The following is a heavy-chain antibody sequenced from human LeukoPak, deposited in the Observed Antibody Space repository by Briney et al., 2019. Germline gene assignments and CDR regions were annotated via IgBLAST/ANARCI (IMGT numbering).Heavy chain of an antibody. D-gene: IGHD2-15*01. V-gene: IGHV3-7*01. CDR2: IKQDGCEK. CDR3: ARGGGHYYGMDV. Sequence: GGSLRLYCAASGLTFSYYWMSWVRQAPGKGLEWVANIKQDGCEKYYVDSVKGRFTISRDNAKNSLYLQMNSLRAEDTAVYYCARGGGHYYGMDVWGQGTTVTVSS. CDR1: GLTFSYYW. J-gene: IGHJ6*02.